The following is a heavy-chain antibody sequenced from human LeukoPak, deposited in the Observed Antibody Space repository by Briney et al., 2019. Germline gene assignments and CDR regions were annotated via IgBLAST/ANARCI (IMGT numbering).Heavy chain of an antibody. V-gene: IGHV4-59*01. CDR1: GASISSYY. D-gene: IGHD6-19*01. J-gene: IGHJ5*02. Sequence: PSETLSLTCTVSGASISSYYWIWIRQPQGKGLEWIGHIYYDGSTNYNPSLKSRVTISVDTSKNQSSLNLSSVTAADTAVYYCARGAVAGKMSWFDPWGQGTLVTVSS. CDR3: ARGAVAGKMSWFDP. CDR2: IYYDGST.